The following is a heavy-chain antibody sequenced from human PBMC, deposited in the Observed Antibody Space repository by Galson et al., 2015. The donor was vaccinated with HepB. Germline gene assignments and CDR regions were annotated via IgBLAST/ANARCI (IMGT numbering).Heavy chain of an antibody. CDR1: GFTFSNYA. CDR3: AKDLNGRQLFPDVFDI. CDR2: ISGSGGST. J-gene: IGHJ3*02. Sequence: SLRLSCAASGFTFSNYAMSWVRQAPGKGLEWVSNISGSGGSTYYADSVKGRITISRDNSKNTLYLLMNILRAEDTAVYYCAKDLNGRQLFPDVFDIWGQGTMVTVSS. D-gene: IGHD6-13*01. V-gene: IGHV3-23*01.